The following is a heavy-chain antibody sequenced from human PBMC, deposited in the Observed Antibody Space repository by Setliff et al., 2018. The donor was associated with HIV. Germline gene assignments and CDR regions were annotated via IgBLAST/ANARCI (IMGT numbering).Heavy chain of an antibody. CDR1: GGSLSGYY. CDR3: ARVSCSSWYSIPLYYYYSMDV. Sequence: PSETLSLTCAVYGGSLSGYYWSWIRQAPGKGLEWIGEINHRGRTRYNPSLKSRVTISVETSKNQFSLKLGSVTAADTAVYYCARVSCSSWYSIPLYYYYSMDVWGKGTTVTVSS. CDR2: INHRGRT. V-gene: IGHV4-34*01. J-gene: IGHJ6*03. D-gene: IGHD6-13*01.